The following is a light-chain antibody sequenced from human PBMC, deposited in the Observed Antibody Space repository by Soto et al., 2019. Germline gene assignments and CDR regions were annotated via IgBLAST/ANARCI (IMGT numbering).Light chain of an antibody. CDR2: AAS. J-gene: IGKJ1*01. Sequence: DIQMTQSPSSLSASVGDRVTITCRASQGISNSLAWYQHKPGKPPSLLIYAASTLQSGVPARFSGSGSGTDFTLTISSLHPEHVATYYCQKYNTVPQTFGQGTKVELK. CDR3: QKYNTVPQT. CDR1: QGISNS. V-gene: IGKV1-27*01.